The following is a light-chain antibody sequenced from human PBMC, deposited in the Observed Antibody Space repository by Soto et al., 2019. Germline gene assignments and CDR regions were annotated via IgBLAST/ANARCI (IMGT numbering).Light chain of an antibody. CDR2: DAS. Sequence: EIVLTQSPATLSLSPGERATLSCRASQSVSTYLAWYQQKPGQAPSLLIHDASTRATGIPARFRGSGSGTDFTLTISSLEPEDFGVYYCQQRSNWPALTFGGGTKVEIK. CDR3: QQRSNWPALT. J-gene: IGKJ4*01. V-gene: IGKV3-11*01. CDR1: QSVSTY.